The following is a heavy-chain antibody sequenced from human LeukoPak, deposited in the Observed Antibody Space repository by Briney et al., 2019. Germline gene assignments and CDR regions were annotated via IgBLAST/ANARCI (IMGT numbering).Heavy chain of an antibody. J-gene: IGHJ4*01. CDR2: ISYDRSNE. CDR3: ARNGNGFNRGWSAFFDY. CDR1: GFTFSSYA. D-gene: IGHD6-19*01. V-gene: IGHV3-30*04. Sequence: QPGGALRLSCAASGFTFSSYAIPWVRQAPGKGLEWVAVISYDRSNEYYADSVKGRFIISRDDSWNQLYLQMNRLRGEDTALYYCARNGNGFNRGWSAFFDYWGQGTLVTVSS.